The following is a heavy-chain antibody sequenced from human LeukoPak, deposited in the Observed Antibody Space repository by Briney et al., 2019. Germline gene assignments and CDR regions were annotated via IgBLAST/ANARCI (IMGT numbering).Heavy chain of an antibody. Sequence: PGGSLRLSCAASGFTFSSYAMSWVRQAPGKGLEWVSALSGSGGSTYHADSVKGRFTISRDNSKNTLYLQMNSLRADDTAIYYCAKDYYYGSGRYYALDSWGQGTLVTVSS. V-gene: IGHV3-23*01. D-gene: IGHD3-10*01. CDR2: LSGSGGST. CDR1: GFTFSSYA. CDR3: AKDYYYGSGRYYALDS. J-gene: IGHJ5*01.